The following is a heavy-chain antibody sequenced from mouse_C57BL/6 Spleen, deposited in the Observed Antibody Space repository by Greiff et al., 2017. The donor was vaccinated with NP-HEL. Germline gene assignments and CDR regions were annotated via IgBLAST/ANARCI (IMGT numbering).Heavy chain of an antibody. CDR2: IHPNSGST. J-gene: IGHJ2*01. CDR1: GYTFTSYW. D-gene: IGHD1-1*01. CDR3: ASPYYYGSSLDY. Sequence: VKLQQPGAELVKPGASVKLSCKASGYTFTSYWMHWVKQRPGQGLEWIGMIHPNSGSTNYNEKFKSKATLTVDKSSSTAYMQLSSLTSEDSAVYYCASPYYYGSSLDYWGQGTTLTVSS. V-gene: IGHV1-64*01.